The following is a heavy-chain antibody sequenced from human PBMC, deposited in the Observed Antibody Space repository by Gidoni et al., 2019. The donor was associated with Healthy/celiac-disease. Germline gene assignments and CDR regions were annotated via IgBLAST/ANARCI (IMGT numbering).Heavy chain of an antibody. V-gene: IGHV4-39*01. J-gene: IGHJ5*02. CDR3: ASDSSGYSRPNWFDP. Sequence: QLQLQESGPGLVKPSETLSLTCTVPGGPISSSSYYWGWIRQPPGKGLEWIGSIYYSGSTYYNPSLKSRVTISVDTSKNQFSLKLSSVTAADTAVYYCASDSSGYSRPNWFDPWGQGTLVTVSS. D-gene: IGHD3-22*01. CDR1: GGPISSSSYY. CDR2: IYYSGST.